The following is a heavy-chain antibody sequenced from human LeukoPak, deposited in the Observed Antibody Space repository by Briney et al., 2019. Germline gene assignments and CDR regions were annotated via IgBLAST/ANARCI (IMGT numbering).Heavy chain of an antibody. CDR3: ARGGYYGSGSFPDY. D-gene: IGHD3-10*01. Sequence: ASVTVSCKASGYSFSSFGINWVRQAPGQGLEWMGWISAYNGDTNYAQNLQRRVTMTTDTSTSTAYMDLRSLTSDDTAVYYCARGGYYGSGSFPDYWGQGTLVTVSS. V-gene: IGHV1-18*01. CDR2: ISAYNGDT. J-gene: IGHJ4*02. CDR1: GYSFSSFG.